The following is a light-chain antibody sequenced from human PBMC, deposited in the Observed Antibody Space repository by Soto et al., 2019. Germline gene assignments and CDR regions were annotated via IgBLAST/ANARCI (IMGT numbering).Light chain of an antibody. CDR3: SSYAGTNTLLV. V-gene: IGLV2-14*01. CDR1: SSDIGGYNY. Sequence: QSALTQPASVSGSPGQSITISCTGTSSDIGGYNYVSWFQQHPGKAPKLIIYDVNNRPSGVSNRFSGSKSGTTASLTISGLQAEDEAEYFFSSYAGTNTLLVFGGGTKLTVL. CDR2: DVN. J-gene: IGLJ2*01.